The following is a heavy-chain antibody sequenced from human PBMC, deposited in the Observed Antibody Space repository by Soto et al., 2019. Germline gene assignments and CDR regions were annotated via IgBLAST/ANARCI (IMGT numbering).Heavy chain of an antibody. CDR1: GYSISSGYY. CDR2: IYHSGST. CDR3: ARVPVAGYSSGWYFDY. Sequence: SETLSLTCAVSGYSISSGYYWGWIRQPPGKGLEWIGSIYHSGSTYYNPSLKSRVTISVDTSKNQFSLKLSSVTAADTAVYYCARVPVAGYSSGWYFDYWGQGTLVTVYS. V-gene: IGHV4-38-2*01. D-gene: IGHD6-19*01. J-gene: IGHJ4*02.